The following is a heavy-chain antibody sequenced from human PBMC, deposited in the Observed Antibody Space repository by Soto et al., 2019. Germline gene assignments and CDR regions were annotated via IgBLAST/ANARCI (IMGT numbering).Heavy chain of an antibody. CDR1: GGSFSGYY. CDR3: ARGKYRDSYDRQYAFDI. CDR2: TNHSGST. J-gene: IGHJ3*02. D-gene: IGHD3-22*01. Sequence: SETLSLTGAVYGGSFSGYYLSWSRQPPGKGLEWIGETNHSGSTNYNPSLKSRVTLSVDTSKNQFSLKLSSVTAADTAVYYCARGKYRDSYDRQYAFDIWGQGTMVTVSS. V-gene: IGHV4-34*01.